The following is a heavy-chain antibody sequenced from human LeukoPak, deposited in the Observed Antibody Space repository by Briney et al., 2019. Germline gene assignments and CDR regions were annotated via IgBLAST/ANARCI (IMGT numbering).Heavy chain of an antibody. CDR3: ARNVVVLAIGGIDY. V-gene: IGHV4-34*01. CDR2: INHSGST. CDR1: GGSFSGYY. J-gene: IGHJ4*02. Sequence: PSETLSLTCAVYGGSFSGYYWSWIRQPPGKGLEWIGEINHSGSTNYNPSLRSRVTISVDTSKNQFSLKLSSVTAADTAVYYCARNVVVLAIGGIDYWGQGTLVTVSS. D-gene: IGHD2-21*01.